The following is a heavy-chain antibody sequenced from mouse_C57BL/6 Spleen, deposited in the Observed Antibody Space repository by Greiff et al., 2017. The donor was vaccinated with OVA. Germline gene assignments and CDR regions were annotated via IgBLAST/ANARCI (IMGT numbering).Heavy chain of an antibody. CDR2: FYPGSGSI. J-gene: IGHJ1*03. CDR1: GYTFTEYT. CDR3: ARHEDQGYYGSSYWYFDV. D-gene: IGHD1-1*01. V-gene: IGHV1-62-2*01. Sequence: QVQLKQSGAELVKPGASVKLSCKASGYTFTEYTIHWVKQRSGQGLEWIGWFYPGSGSIKYNEKFKDKATLTADKSSSTVYMELSRLTSEDSAVYFCARHEDQGYYGSSYWYFDVWGTGTTVTVSS.